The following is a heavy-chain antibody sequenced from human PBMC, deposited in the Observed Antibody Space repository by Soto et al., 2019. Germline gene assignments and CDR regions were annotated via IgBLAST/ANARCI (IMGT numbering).Heavy chain of an antibody. CDR1: GYTFTSYA. J-gene: IGHJ4*02. CDR2: INAGNGNT. D-gene: IGHD3-3*01. Sequence: QVQLVQSGAEVKKPGASVKVSCKASGYTFTSYAMHWVCQAPGQRLEWMGWINAGNGNTKYSQKFQGRVTITRDTSASTAYMELSSLRSEDTAVYYCARAYDFWSGHFDYWGQGTLVTVSS. CDR3: ARAYDFWSGHFDY. V-gene: IGHV1-3*01.